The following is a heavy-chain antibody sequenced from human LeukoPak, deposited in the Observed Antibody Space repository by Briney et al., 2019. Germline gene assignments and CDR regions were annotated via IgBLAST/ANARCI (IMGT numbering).Heavy chain of an antibody. J-gene: IGHJ5*02. CDR2: IYHSGST. Sequence: SGTLSLTCAVSGGSISSSNWWSWVRQPPGKGLEWIGEIYHSGSTNYNPSLKSRLTISVDKSKNQFSLKLSSVTAADTAVYFCARAYSSSWYFNWFDPWGQGTLVTVSS. V-gene: IGHV4-4*02. D-gene: IGHD6-13*01. CDR3: ARAYSSSWYFNWFDP. CDR1: GGSISSSNW.